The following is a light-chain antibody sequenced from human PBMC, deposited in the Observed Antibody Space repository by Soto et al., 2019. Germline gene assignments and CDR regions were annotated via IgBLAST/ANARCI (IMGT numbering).Light chain of an antibody. Sequence: DIRMTQSPSTLSASLGDRVTITCRASQGISSYLAWYQQKPGEAPKLLIYAASTLQSGVPSRFSGSGSGTDFTLTISSLQPEDFATYYCQQLNTYPLTFGGGTKVDIK. CDR2: AAS. CDR3: QQLNTYPLT. V-gene: IGKV1-9*01. J-gene: IGKJ4*01. CDR1: QGISSY.